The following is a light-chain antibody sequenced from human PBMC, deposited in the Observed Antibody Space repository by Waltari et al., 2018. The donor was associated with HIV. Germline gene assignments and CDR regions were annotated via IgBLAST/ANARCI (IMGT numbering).Light chain of an antibody. CDR3: CSYTGSNPFLL. J-gene: IGLJ2*01. CDR2: EGS. Sequence: QSALTPPASVSGSPGQSHTIPCTGPSSIVGRYNLVSCNQQNPGRATKIMTYEGSKRRSGASNLFSCSTSRHTASLKISGLQAEDEADYYCCSYTGSNPFLLFGGGTKLTVL. CDR1: SSIVGRYNL. V-gene: IGLV2-23*03.